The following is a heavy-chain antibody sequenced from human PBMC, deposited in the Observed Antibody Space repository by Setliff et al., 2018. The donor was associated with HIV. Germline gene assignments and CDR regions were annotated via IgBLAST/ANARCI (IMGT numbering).Heavy chain of an antibody. Sequence: ASVKVSCKPSGYTYTNYDINWVRQAAGQGLEWMGWMNPDSRNTGYAQRFEGSVTMTWDTSISTAYMELNNVKFEDTAIYYCARARTDYYDRRRRSHYYIDVWARGATVTVSS. V-gene: IGHV1-8*02. CDR3: ARARTDYYDRRRRSHYYIDV. D-gene: IGHD3-22*01. J-gene: IGHJ6*03. CDR2: MNPDSRNT. CDR1: GYTYTNYD.